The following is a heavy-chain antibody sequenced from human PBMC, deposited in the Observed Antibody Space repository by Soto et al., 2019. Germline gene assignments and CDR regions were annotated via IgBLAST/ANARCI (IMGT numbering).Heavy chain of an antibody. J-gene: IGHJ4*02. D-gene: IGHD6-13*01. Sequence: ASVKVSCKASGYTFTSYGISWVRQAPGQGLEWMGWISAYNGNTNYAQKLQGRVTMTTDTSTSTAYRELRSLRSDDTAVYYCARDARIAAASRGYWGQRTLVTVSS. CDR1: GYTFTSYG. V-gene: IGHV1-18*04. CDR2: ISAYNGNT. CDR3: ARDARIAAASRGY.